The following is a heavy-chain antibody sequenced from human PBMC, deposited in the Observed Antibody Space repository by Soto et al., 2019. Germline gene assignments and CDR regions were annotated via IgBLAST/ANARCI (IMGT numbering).Heavy chain of an antibody. J-gene: IGHJ4*02. CDR2: ISGSGGST. CDR1: GFTFSSYA. CDR3: ARGTIVARQHLDY. V-gene: IGHV3-23*01. Sequence: GGSLRLSCAASGFTFSSYAMSWVRQAPGKGLEWVSAISGSGGSTYYADSVKGRFTISRDDSKNTLYLQMDSLRVEDTAVYCCARGTIVARQHLDYWGQGTLVTVSS. D-gene: IGHD6-6*01.